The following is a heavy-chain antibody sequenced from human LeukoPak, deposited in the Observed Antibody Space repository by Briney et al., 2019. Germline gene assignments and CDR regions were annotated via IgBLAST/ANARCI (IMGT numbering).Heavy chain of an antibody. J-gene: IGHJ5*02. D-gene: IGHD3-10*01. V-gene: IGHV3-11*06. CDR3: ARDRVENWFDP. CDR2: ISSSSSYT. Sequence: GGSLRLSCAASGFTFSDYYMSWIRQAPGKGLEWVSYISSSSSYTNYADSVKGRFTISRDNAKNSLYLQMNGLRAEDTAVYYCARDRVENWFDPWGQGTLVTVSS. CDR1: GFTFSDYY.